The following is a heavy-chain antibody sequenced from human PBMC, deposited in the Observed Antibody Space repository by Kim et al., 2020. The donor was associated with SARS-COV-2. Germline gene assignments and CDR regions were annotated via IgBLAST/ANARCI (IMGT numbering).Heavy chain of an antibody. CDR1: GYTFTSYA. CDR3: ARGNNSSGWYAYWYFDL. V-gene: IGHV1-3*01. J-gene: IGHJ2*01. D-gene: IGHD6-19*01. CDR2: INAGNGNT. Sequence: ASVKVSCKASGYTFTSYAMHWVRQAPGQRLEWMGWINAGNGNTKYSQKFQGRVTITRDTSASTAYMELSSLRSEDTAVYYCARGNNSSGWYAYWYFDLWGRGTLVTVSS.